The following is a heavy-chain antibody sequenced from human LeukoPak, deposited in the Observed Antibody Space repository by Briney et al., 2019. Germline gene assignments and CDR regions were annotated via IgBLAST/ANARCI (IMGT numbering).Heavy chain of an antibody. CDR2: INWNGGST. J-gene: IGHJ4*02. D-gene: IGHD2-2*01. CDR3: ARAGGVVPAAISDY. Sequence: RSGGSLRLSCAASGFTFDDYGMSWVRQAPGKGLEWVSGINWNGGSTGYADSVKGRFTISRDNAKNSLYLQMNSLRAEDTALYYCARAGGVVPAAISDYWGQGTLSPSPQ. V-gene: IGHV3-20*04. CDR1: GFTFDDYG.